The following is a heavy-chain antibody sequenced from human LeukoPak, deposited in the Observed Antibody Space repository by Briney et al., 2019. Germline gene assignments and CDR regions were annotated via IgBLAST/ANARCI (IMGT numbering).Heavy chain of an antibody. CDR2: IYYSGST. Sequence: SETLSLTYIVSGGSISSYYWSWIRQPPGKGLEWIGYIYYSGSTNYNPSLKSRVTISVDTSKNQFSLKLSSVTAADTAVYYCARGLYYDILTGYYKYNWFDPWGQGTLVTVSS. CDR1: GGSISSYY. V-gene: IGHV4-59*01. D-gene: IGHD3-9*01. CDR3: ARGLYYDILTGYYKYNWFDP. J-gene: IGHJ5*02.